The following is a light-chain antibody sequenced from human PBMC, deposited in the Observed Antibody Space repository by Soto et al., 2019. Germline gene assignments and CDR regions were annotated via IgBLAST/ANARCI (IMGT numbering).Light chain of an antibody. CDR2: AAS. CDR3: QQYYSYPRA. J-gene: IGKJ3*01. CDR1: QGISSY. Sequence: AIRMTQSPSSFSASTGDRVTITCRASQGISSYLAWYQQKPGKAPKLLIYAASTLQSGVPSRFSGSGSGTDFTLTISCLHSEDFATYYCQQYYSYPRAFGPGTKVDIK. V-gene: IGKV1-8*01.